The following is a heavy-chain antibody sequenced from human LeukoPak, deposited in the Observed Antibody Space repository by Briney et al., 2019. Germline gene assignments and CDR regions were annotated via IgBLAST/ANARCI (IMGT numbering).Heavy chain of an antibody. CDR2: INSDGSST. V-gene: IGHV3-74*01. CDR3: ARELIGYCSSTSCYGGNWFDP. D-gene: IGHD2-2*01. CDR1: GFTFSSYW. J-gene: IGHJ5*02. Sequence: GGSLRLSCAASGFTFSSYWVHWVRQAPGKGLVWVSRINSDGSSTSYADSVKGRFTISRDNAKNTLYLQMNSLRAEDTAVYYCARELIGYCSSTSCYGGNWFDPWGQGTLVTVSS.